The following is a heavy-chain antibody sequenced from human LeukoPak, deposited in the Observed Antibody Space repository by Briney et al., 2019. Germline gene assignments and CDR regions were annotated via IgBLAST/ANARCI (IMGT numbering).Heavy chain of an antibody. CDR2: INHSGIN. V-gene: IGHV4-34*01. Sequence: SETLSLTCAFYGGSFSGYSLTWIRQPPGKGLEWIGEINHSGINHFNPSLKSRVTISVDTSKNQFSLKLSSVTAADTAVYHCARRAAAGTIWFDPWGQGTLVTVSS. CDR1: GGSFSGYS. CDR3: ARRAAAGTIWFDP. J-gene: IGHJ5*02. D-gene: IGHD6-13*01.